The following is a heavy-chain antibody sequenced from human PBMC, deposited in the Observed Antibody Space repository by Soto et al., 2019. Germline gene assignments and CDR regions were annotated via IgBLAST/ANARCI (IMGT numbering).Heavy chain of an antibody. Sequence: QLQLQESGPGLVKPSETLSLTCTVSGDSISSSSYYWVWIHQPPGRGLEWIGSIFYSGTTYYNPSLKSRVTISIDTSKNQFSLKLTSVTAADTAVYYCAKTGPYDILTYWYFDLWGRGTLVTVSS. J-gene: IGHJ2*01. CDR1: GDSISSSSYY. CDR3: AKTGPYDILTYWYFDL. V-gene: IGHV4-39*01. D-gene: IGHD3-9*01. CDR2: IFYSGTT.